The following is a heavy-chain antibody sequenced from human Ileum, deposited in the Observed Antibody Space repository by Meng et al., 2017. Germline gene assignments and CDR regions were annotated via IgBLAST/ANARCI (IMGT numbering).Heavy chain of an antibody. CDR2: IYHSGST. CDR3: ASLRYNWNYSADY. CDR1: GGSISSSNW. J-gene: IGHJ4*02. V-gene: IGHV4-4*02. Sequence: QVQLQELGPGRVKPSGTLSLTCAVSGGSISSSNWWSWVRQPPGKGLEWIGEIYHSGSTNYNPSLKSRVTISVDKSKNQFSLKLSSVTAADTAVYYCASLRYNWNYSADYWGQGTLVTVSS. D-gene: IGHD1-7*01.